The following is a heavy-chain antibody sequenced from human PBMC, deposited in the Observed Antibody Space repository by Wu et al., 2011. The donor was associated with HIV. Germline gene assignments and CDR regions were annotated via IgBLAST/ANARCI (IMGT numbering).Heavy chain of an antibody. V-gene: IGHV1-18*01. D-gene: IGHD2-2*01. J-gene: IGHJ5*02. CDR1: GYTFSSYG. CDR2: ISGYSGDT. Sequence: QVQLVQSGAEVKKPGASVKVSCKASGYTFSSYGISWVRQAPGQGLEWMGWISGYSGDTNYAQKFQDRVTMTTDTSTSTAYMELRSLRSDDTAVYYCARGKDIVVVPSFDWFDPWAREPWSPSPQ. CDR3: ARGKDIVVVPSFDWFDP.